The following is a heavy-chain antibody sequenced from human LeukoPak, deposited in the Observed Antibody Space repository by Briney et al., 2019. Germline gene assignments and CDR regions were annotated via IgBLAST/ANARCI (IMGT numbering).Heavy chain of an antibody. V-gene: IGHV4-39*07. Sequence: SETLSLTCTVSGGSISSSSYYWGWIRQPPGKGLEWIGSIYYRGSTYYNPSLKSRVTISVDTSKNQFSLKLNSMTAADTAVYFCAKRRAVGANYRRGYFDHWGQGTLVTVSS. CDR3: AKRRAVGANYRRGYFDH. CDR1: GGSISSSSYY. D-gene: IGHD1-7*01. J-gene: IGHJ4*02. CDR2: IYYRGST.